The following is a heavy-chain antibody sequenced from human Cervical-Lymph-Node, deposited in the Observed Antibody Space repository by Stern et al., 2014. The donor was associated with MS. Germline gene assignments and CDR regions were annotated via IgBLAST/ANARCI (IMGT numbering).Heavy chain of an antibody. Sequence: QVTLKESGPALVKPTQTLTLTCTFSGFSLSTSGLGVGWIRQPPGEALEWLAYIYWDDQKRYSPSLKSGLTITKDTSKNQVVLTLTNVDPVDTATYYCAHRTAGPFDYWGQGTLVTVSS. V-gene: IGHV2-5*02. CDR1: GFSLSTSGLG. CDR2: IYWDDQK. J-gene: IGHJ4*02. CDR3: AHRTAGPFDY.